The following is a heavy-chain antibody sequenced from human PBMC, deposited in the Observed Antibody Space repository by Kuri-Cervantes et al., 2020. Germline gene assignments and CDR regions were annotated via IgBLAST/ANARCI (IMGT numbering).Heavy chain of an antibody. Sequence: GSLRLSCDVYGGSFNGYLWSWIRQTPGKGLEWIGEIDHSGGTDYNPSLTGRVTISVDTSKSQFSLRLSSVTAADTAVYYCARDGGLHRAFDVWGQGTMVTVSS. CDR3: ARDGGLHRAFDV. D-gene: IGHD4-11*01. V-gene: IGHV4-34*01. J-gene: IGHJ3*01. CDR1: GGSFNGYL. CDR2: IDHSGGT.